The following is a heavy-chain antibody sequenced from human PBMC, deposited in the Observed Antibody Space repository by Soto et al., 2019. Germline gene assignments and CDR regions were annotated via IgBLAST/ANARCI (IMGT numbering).Heavy chain of an antibody. V-gene: IGHV1-3*01. Sequence: ASVKVSCKASGYTFTSYAMHWVRQAPGQRLEWMGWINAGNGNTKYSQKFQGRVTITRDTSASTAYMELSSLRSEDTAVDYCARGGSSRDCSGGSCYDDAFDIWGQGTMVTVSS. D-gene: IGHD2-15*01. CDR3: ARGGSSRDCSGGSCYDDAFDI. CDR2: INAGNGNT. CDR1: GYTFTSYA. J-gene: IGHJ3*02.